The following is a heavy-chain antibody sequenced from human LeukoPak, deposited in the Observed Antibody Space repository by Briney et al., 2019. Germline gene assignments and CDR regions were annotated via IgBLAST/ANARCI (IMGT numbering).Heavy chain of an antibody. CDR2: FDPEDGET. CDR3: ARGDCSSTSCLKREGAFDI. J-gene: IGHJ3*02. V-gene: IGHV1-69*06. Sequence: SVKVSCKASGGTFSSSAISWVRQAPGQGLEWMGGFDPEDGETIYAQKFQGRVTITADKSTSTAYMELSSLRSEDTAVYYCARGDCSSTSCLKREGAFDIWGQGTMVTVSS. CDR1: GGTFSSSA. D-gene: IGHD2-2*01.